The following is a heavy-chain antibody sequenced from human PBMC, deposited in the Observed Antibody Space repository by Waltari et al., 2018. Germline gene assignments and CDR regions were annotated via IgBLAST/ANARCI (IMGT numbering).Heavy chain of an antibody. CDR1: GFSFSSYD. J-gene: IGHJ5*02. D-gene: IGHD2-21*01. Sequence: DVQLVESGGGLVKPGGSLRLSCAASGFSFSSYDMNWVRQAPGRGLEWVASISGSGRSYIFYTDSVQGRFTISRDNAKNSLYLQMNSLRTEDTAVYYCSDPPSDLWGQGTLVIVSS. CDR3: SDPPSDL. CDR2: ISGSGRSYI. V-gene: IGHV3-21*04.